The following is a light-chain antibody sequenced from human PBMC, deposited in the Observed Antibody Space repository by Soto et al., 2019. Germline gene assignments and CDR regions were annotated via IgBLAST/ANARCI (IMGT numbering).Light chain of an antibody. CDR2: AAS. J-gene: IGKJ5*01. CDR3: QQSYSTPWT. CDR1: QSISSY. V-gene: IGKV1-39*01. Sequence: DIQMTQSPSSLSASVGDRVTITCRASQSISSYLNWYQQKPGEAPKLLIYAASSLQSGVPSRFSGSGSGTDFTLTISSLQPEDFATYYCQQSYSTPWTFGQGTRLEI.